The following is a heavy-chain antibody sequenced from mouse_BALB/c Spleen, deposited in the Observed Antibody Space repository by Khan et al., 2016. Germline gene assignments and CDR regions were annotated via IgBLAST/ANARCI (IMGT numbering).Heavy chain of an antibody. J-gene: IGHJ1*01. Sequence: QVQLQQSGPALVRPGESVKISCKGSGYTFTDYAMPWVKQSHAKSLEWIGVISIYYDNTNYNKKFKGKATLTVDNSASTAYMELARFTSEDTAIYYRARSHYGYECGYSDVWGEGTTLTVSS. V-gene: IGHV1S137*01. CDR1: GYTFTDYA. CDR2: ISIYYDNT. D-gene: IGHD2-2*01. CDR3: ARSHYGYECGYSDV.